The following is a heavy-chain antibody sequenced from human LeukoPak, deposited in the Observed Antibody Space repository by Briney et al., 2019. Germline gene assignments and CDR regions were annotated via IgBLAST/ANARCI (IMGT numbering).Heavy chain of an antibody. CDR3: IAPARGSWYYFDY. J-gene: IGHJ4*02. CDR1: GYTFTSYA. CDR2: INTNTGNP. V-gene: IGHV7-4-1*02. D-gene: IGHD6-13*01. Sequence: WASVKVSCKASGYTFTSYAMNWVRQAPGQGLEWMGWINTNTGNPTYAQGFTGRFVFSLDTSVSTAYLQISSLKAEDTAVYYCIAPARGSWYYFDYWGQGTLVTVSS.